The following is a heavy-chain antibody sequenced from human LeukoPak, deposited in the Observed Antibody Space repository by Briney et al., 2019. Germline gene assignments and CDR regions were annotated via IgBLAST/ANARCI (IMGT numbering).Heavy chain of an antibody. Sequence: GGSLRLSCVASGFTFSSYAMTWVRQAPGKGLEWVSRINEDGSSTSYAESVRGRFTISRDNAKNTLYLQMNSLRAEDAAVYYCTTDTFGARDSWGQGTLVTVSS. CDR3: TTDTFGARDS. V-gene: IGHV3-74*01. CDR1: GFTFSSYA. J-gene: IGHJ4*02. D-gene: IGHD3-10*01. CDR2: INEDGSST.